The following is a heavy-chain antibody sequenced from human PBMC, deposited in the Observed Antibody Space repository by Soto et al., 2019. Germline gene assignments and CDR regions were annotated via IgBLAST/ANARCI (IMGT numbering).Heavy chain of an antibody. CDR1: GYTFTSYG. D-gene: IGHD4-17*01. V-gene: IGHV1-18*01. CDR3: ASTYDYGDYAGYWFAP. J-gene: IGHJ5*02. CDR2: ISAYNGNT. Sequence: ASVKVSCKASGYTFTSYGISWVRQAPGQGLEWMGWISAYNGNTNYAQKLQGRVTMTTDTSTSTAYMELRSLRSDDTDVYYYASTYDYGDYAGYWFAPWGQGTLVTVSS.